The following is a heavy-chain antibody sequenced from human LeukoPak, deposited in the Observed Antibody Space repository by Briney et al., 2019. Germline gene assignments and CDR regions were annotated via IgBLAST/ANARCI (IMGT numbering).Heavy chain of an antibody. CDR2: IIPIFGTA. Sequence: SVKVSCKASGGTFSSYAISWVRQAPGQGLEWMGGIIPIFGTANYAQKFQGRVTITADESTSTAYMELSSLRSEDTAVYYCVRGSTTGTTFDYWGQGTLVTVSS. CDR3: VRGSTTGTTFDY. D-gene: IGHD1-1*01. J-gene: IGHJ4*02. CDR1: GGTFSSYA. V-gene: IGHV1-69*13.